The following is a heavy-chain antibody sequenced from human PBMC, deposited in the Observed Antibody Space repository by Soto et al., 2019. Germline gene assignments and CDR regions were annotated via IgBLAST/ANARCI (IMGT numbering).Heavy chain of an antibody. J-gene: IGHJ4*02. CDR3: AREYVTGYYNVLGY. D-gene: IGHD3-9*01. CDR2: LSYDVRNK. Sequence: QVQLVESGGGVVQPGRSLRLSCAASGFTFSSYSMHWVRQSPGKGLEWVAVLSYDVRNKFYADSVKGRFTISRDNAKNTLYLQMNSLRTEDKAVYYCAREYVTGYYNVLGYWGQGTLVTVSS. V-gene: IGHV3-30*04. CDR1: GFTFSSYS.